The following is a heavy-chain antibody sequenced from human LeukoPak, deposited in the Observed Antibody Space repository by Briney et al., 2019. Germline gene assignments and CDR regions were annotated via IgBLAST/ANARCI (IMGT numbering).Heavy chain of an antibody. D-gene: IGHD6-13*01. CDR3: ARGGYSSSWYSIDY. J-gene: IGHJ4*02. CDR2: MNPNSGNT. V-gene: IGHV1-8*03. CDR1: GYTFTSYD. Sequence: ASVKVSCKASGYTFTSYDINWVRQATGQGLEWMGWMNPNSGNTGYAQKFQGRVTITRNTSISTAYMELSSLRSEDAAVYYCARGGYSSSWYSIDYWGQGTLVTVSS.